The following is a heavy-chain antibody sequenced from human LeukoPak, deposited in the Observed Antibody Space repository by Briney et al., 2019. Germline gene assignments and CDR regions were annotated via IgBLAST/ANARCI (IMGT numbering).Heavy chain of an antibody. D-gene: IGHD6-19*01. J-gene: IGHJ4*02. CDR1: GGSFSGYY. Sequence: SETLSLTCAVYGGSFSGYYWSWIRQPPGKGLEWIGSIYYSGNSYYNPSLKSRVTISVDTSKNQFSLRLSSVTAADSAVYYCARQDGKVASKHIDYWGQGTLVTVSS. V-gene: IGHV4-34*01. CDR2: IYYSGNS. CDR3: ARQDGKVASKHIDY.